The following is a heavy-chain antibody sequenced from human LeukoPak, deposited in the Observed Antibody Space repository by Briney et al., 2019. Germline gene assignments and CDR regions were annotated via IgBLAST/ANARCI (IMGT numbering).Heavy chain of an antibody. D-gene: IGHD3-22*01. V-gene: IGHV3-21*01. J-gene: IGHJ5*01. CDR1: GFTFSSYS. Sequence: PGGSLRLSCGASGFTFSSYSMSWVRQAPGKGLEWVSCISNSSENYIYYEDSVKGRFTISRDNAKNSLYLQMNSLRAEDTAVYYCARASPGSSGYLDWFDSWGQGTLVTVSS. CDR3: ARASPGSSGYLDWFDS. CDR2: ISNSSENYI.